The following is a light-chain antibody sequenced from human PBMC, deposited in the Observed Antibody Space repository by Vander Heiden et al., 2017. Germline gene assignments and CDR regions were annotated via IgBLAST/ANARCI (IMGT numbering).Light chain of an antibody. Sequence: DIQMTPSPSSLSASVGDRVTITCRASQSISSYLNRYQQKPGKAPKLLIYAASSLQSGVPSRFSGSGSETDFTLTISSLQPEDFATYYCQQSYNTPSLTFGGGTKVEIK. CDR1: QSISSY. V-gene: IGKV1-39*01. J-gene: IGKJ4*01. CDR3: QQSYNTPSLT. CDR2: AAS.